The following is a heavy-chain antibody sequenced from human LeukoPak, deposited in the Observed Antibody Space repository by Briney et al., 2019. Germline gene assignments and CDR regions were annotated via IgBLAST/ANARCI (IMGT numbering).Heavy chain of an antibody. V-gene: IGHV3-66*01. CDR1: GFTVSSNY. J-gene: IGHJ4*02. Sequence: GGSLRLSCAASGFTVSSNYMSWVRQAPGKGLEWVSVIYSGGSTYYADSVKGRFTISRDNSKNTLYLQMNSLRAEDTVVYYCARGLSMVRGVIGYWGQGTLVTVSS. D-gene: IGHD3-10*01. CDR2: IYSGGST. CDR3: ARGLSMVRGVIGY.